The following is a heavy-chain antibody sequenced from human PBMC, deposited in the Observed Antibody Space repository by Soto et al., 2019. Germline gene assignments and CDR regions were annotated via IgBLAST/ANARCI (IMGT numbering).Heavy chain of an antibody. CDR3: AKDQFPHSSSTSCWNYYYYGMDV. V-gene: IGHV3-23*01. CDR2: ISGSGGST. J-gene: IGHJ6*02. D-gene: IGHD2-2*01. Sequence: EVQLLESGGGLVQPGGSLRLSCAASGFTFSSYAMSWVRQAPGKGLEWVSAISGSGGSTYYADSVKGRFTISRDNSKNTLYLQMNSLRAEDTAVYYCAKDQFPHSSSTSCWNYYYYGMDVWGQGTTVTVSS. CDR1: GFTFSSYA.